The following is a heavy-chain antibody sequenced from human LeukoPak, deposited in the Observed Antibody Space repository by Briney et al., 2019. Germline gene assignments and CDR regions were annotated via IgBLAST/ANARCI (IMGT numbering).Heavy chain of an antibody. J-gene: IGHJ4*02. CDR3: ARDRGHYYDSSGYSPIPSDY. Sequence: ASVKVSCKASGYTFTSYGISWVRQAPGQGLEWMGWISAYNGNTNYAQKLQGRVTMTTDTSTSTAYMELRSLRSDDTAVCYCARDRGHYYDSSGYSPIPSDYWGQGTLVTVSS. V-gene: IGHV1-18*01. CDR2: ISAYNGNT. D-gene: IGHD3-22*01. CDR1: GYTFTSYG.